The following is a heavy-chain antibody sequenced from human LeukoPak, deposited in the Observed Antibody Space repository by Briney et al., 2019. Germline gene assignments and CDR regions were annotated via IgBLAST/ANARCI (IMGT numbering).Heavy chain of an antibody. Sequence: ASVKVSCKASGYTFTRYYMHWERQAPGQGLEWMGIINPSGGSTSYAQKFQGRVTMTRDTSTSTVYMELSSLRSEDTAVYYCARGSSGWYSVVYWGQGTLVTVSS. CDR2: INPSGGST. J-gene: IGHJ4*02. CDR3: ARGSSGWYSVVY. D-gene: IGHD6-19*01. V-gene: IGHV1-46*01. CDR1: GYTFTRYY.